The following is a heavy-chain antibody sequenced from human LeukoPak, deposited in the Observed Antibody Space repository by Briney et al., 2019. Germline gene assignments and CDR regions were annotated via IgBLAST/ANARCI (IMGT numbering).Heavy chain of an antibody. CDR1: GGSVSDYY. CDR3: AREHSYYDILTGYREYYFDY. J-gene: IGHJ4*02. Sequence: PSETLSLTCTVSGGSVSDYYWSWIRQSPGKGLEWIGYIYYSGSTNYNPSLKSRVTISVDTSKNQFSLKLSSVTAADTAVYYCAREHSYYDILTGYREYYFDYWGQGTLVTVSS. V-gene: IGHV4-59*02. D-gene: IGHD3-9*01. CDR2: IYYSGST.